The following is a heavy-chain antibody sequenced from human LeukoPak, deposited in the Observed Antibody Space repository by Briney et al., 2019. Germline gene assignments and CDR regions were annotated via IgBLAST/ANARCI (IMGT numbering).Heavy chain of an antibody. CDR1: GGSISSYY. CDR2: IYYSGST. V-gene: IGHV4-59*01. J-gene: IGHJ4*02. D-gene: IGHD3-10*01. Sequence: SETLSLTCTVSGGSISSYYWSWIRQPPGKGLEWIGYIYYSGSTNYNPSLKSRVTISVDTSKNQFSLKLSSVTAADTAVYYCARIRRTIGAFDYWGQGTLVTVSS. CDR3: ARIRRTIGAFDY.